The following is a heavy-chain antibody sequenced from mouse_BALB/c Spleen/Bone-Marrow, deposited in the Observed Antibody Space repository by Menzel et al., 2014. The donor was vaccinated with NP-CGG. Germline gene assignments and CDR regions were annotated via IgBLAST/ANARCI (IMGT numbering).Heavy chain of an antibody. CDR2: IDPSDSYT. J-gene: IGHJ3*01. V-gene: IGHV1-69*02. D-gene: IGHD1-1*01. CDR3: ARYGVYFPWFAY. Sequence: QVQLQQSGAELVKPGASVKLSCKASGYTFTSYWMHWVKQRPGQGLEWIGEIDPSDSYTNYNQKFKGKATLTVDKSSSTAYMQLSSLTSEDSAVYYCARYGVYFPWFAYWGQGTLVTVSA. CDR1: GYTFTSYW.